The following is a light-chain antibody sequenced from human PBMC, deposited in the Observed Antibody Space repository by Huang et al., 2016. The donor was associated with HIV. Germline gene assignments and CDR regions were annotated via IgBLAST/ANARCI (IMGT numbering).Light chain of an antibody. CDR2: WAS. V-gene: IGKV4-1*01. J-gene: IGKJ4*01. CDR1: QSLLDSSDNKNF. Sequence: DIVLTQSPGSLAVSLGERATINCKSSQSLLDSSDNKNFLAWFRQKPGQPPKLLFYWASTRESGVPDRFSGSGSGTDFTLTISSLQAEDVAVYYCQQYYDTPLTFGGGTKVEI. CDR3: QQYYDTPLT.